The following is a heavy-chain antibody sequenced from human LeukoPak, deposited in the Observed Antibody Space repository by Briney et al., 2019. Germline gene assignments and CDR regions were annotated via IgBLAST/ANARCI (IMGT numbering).Heavy chain of an antibody. V-gene: IGHV3-33*08. Sequence: GVSLRLSCAASGFTFSNYGMHWVRQAPGKELEWVAVISYDGSNKYYADSVKGRFTISRENSKNQLYLQMNSLRAEDTAVYYCARDYSGHYSLDYWGQGTLVTVSS. J-gene: IGHJ4*02. D-gene: IGHD1-26*01. CDR2: ISYDGSNK. CDR1: GFTFSNYG. CDR3: ARDYSGHYSLDY.